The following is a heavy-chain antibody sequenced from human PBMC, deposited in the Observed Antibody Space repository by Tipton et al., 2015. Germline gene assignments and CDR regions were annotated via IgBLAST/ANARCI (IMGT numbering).Heavy chain of an antibody. CDR2: ISYTDGA. CDR3: ARDLGHGMDV. Sequence: TLSLTCAVSGGSVSSPSYYWSWIRQPPGKGLEWIGHISYTDGAHYNPALKSRVTISVDTSKNRFSLTLNSVAAADTAVYYFARDLGHGMDVWGHGTTVTVSS. V-gene: IGHV4-61*01. CDR1: GGSVSSPSYY. J-gene: IGHJ6*02.